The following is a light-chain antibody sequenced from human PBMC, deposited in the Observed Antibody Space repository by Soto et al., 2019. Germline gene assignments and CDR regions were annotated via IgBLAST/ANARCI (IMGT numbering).Light chain of an antibody. Sequence: SYELTQPLSVSVALGQTARISCGGNNIGSKNVHWYQQKPGQAPVLVIHRDSNRHSGIPERFSGSNSGNTATLTISRAQAGDEADYYCQVWDSSTGVFGTGTKLTVL. V-gene: IGLV3-9*01. CDR2: RDS. CDR1: NIGSKN. CDR3: QVWDSSTGV. J-gene: IGLJ1*01.